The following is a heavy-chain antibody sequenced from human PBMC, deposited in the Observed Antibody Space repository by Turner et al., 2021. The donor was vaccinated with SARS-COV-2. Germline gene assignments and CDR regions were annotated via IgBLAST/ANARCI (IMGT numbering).Heavy chain of an antibody. CDR1: GDSINSYY. J-gene: IGHJ4*02. D-gene: IGHD3-10*01. Sequence: QVQLQESGPGLVKPSETLSLTCTVSGDSINSYYWNWTRQSPGKGLGWIGYCSYSGIPNYNPSLRSRIAISLDKSKKQFSLRLSSVTAADTAVYFCARDPSGTFPRGLFDSWGQGALVTVSS. V-gene: IGHV4-59*01. CDR2: CSYSGIP. CDR3: ARDPSGTFPRGLFDS.